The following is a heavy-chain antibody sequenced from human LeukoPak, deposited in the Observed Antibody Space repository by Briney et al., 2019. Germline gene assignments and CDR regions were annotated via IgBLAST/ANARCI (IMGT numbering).Heavy chain of an antibody. CDR1: GGSISSSSYY. V-gene: IGHV4-39*01. CDR2: IYYSGST. J-gene: IGHJ5*02. D-gene: IGHD6-25*01. CDR3: ARRGQRGPFDP. Sequence: PSETLSLTCTVSGGSISSSSYYWGWIRQPPGKGLEWIGSIYYSGSTYYNPSLKSRVTISVDTSKNQFSLKLSSVTAADTAVYYCARRGQRGPFDPWGQGTLVTVSS.